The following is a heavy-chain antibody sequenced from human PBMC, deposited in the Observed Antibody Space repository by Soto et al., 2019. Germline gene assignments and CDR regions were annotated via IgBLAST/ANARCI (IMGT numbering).Heavy chain of an antibody. J-gene: IGHJ3*02. D-gene: IGHD6-19*01. CDR3: ARDLRIAVAGTAPDAFDI. Sequence: GGSLRLSCAASGFTFSSYSMNWFRQAPGKGLEWVSYISSSSSTIYYADSVKGRFTISRDNAKNSLYLQMNSLRAEDTAVYYCARDLRIAVAGTAPDAFDIWGQGTMVTVSS. CDR2: ISSSSSTI. V-gene: IGHV3-48*01. CDR1: GFTFSSYS.